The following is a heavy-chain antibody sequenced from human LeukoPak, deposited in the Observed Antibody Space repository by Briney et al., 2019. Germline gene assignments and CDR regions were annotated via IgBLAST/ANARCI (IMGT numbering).Heavy chain of an antibody. CDR2: IHSSGSSS. CDR1: GFTFSNYA. D-gene: IGHD3-9*01. J-gene: IGHJ4*02. Sequence: GGSLRLSCAASGFTFSNYAMSWVRQAPGKGLEWVSVIHSSGSSSYYADSVKGRFTISRDNSKDTLYLQMNTLRAEDTAVYYCAMSTGYYRTLLFDYWGQGTLVTVSS. CDR3: AMSTGYYRTLLFDY. V-gene: IGHV3-23*05.